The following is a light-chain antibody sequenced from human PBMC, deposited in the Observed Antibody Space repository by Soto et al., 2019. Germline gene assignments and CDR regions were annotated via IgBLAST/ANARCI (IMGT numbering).Light chain of an antibody. Sequence: QSALTQPASVSGSPGQSITISCTGTSSDVGSYNLVSWYQQHPGKAPKVMIYEVSKRPSGVPNRFSGSKSGNTASLTISGLQAEDEADYYCFSYAGSSTYVFGTVTKLTVL. V-gene: IGLV2-23*02. CDR3: FSYAGSSTYV. CDR2: EVS. J-gene: IGLJ1*01. CDR1: SSDVGSYNL.